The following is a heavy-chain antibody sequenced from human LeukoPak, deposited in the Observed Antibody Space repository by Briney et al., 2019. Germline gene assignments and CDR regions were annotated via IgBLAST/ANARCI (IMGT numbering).Heavy chain of an antibody. J-gene: IGHJ5*02. CDR1: GYTFIIYG. CDR2: VHSSGGVI. Sequence: ASVKVSCKASGYTFIIYGISWVRQAPGQGLEWMGIVHSSGGVIRYAQEFQDRVTVTRDTSTSTIYLELSSLRSEDTAVYYCAGSSHQRNWFDPWGQGTLVIVSS. V-gene: IGHV1-46*01. CDR3: AGSSHQRNWFDP. D-gene: IGHD1-26*01.